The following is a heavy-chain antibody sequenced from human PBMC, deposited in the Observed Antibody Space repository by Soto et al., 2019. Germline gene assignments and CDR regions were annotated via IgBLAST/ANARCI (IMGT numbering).Heavy chain of an antibody. J-gene: IGHJ6*02. D-gene: IGHD3-9*01. Sequence: ASVKVSCKASGGTFSSYAISWVRQAPGQGLEWMGGIIPIFGTANYAQKFQGRVTITADKSTSTAYMELSSLRSEDTAVYYCASGAPLSRYFDWLLFTYYYYGMDGWRQGTTVTVSS. CDR3: ASGAPLSRYFDWLLFTYYYYGMDG. CDR2: IIPIFGTA. V-gene: IGHV1-69*06. CDR1: GGTFSSYA.